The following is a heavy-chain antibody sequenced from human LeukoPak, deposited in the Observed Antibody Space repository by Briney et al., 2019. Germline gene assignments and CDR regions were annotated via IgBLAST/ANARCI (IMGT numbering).Heavy chain of an antibody. Sequence: GGSLRLSCAASGFTFSNAWMSWVRQAPGKGLEWVGRIKSKTDGGTTDYAAPVKGRFTISRDDSKNTLYLQMNSLKTEDTAVYYCTTAPYYDILTGYCDYWGQGTLVTVSS. V-gene: IGHV3-15*01. D-gene: IGHD3-9*01. CDR3: TTAPYYDILTGYCDY. CDR2: IKSKTDGGTT. CDR1: GFTFSNAW. J-gene: IGHJ4*02.